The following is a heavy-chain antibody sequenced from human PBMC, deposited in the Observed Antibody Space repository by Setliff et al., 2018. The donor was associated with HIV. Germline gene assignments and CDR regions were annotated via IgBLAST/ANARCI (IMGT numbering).Heavy chain of an antibody. CDR2: ISAGGGST. Sequence: GGSLRLSCAASGFTFSTNARNWVRQAPGKGLEWVSGISAGGGSTYYADSVKGRFTISRDNSKNTLYMQMNNLRAEDTAFYYCATGGGGSSGSRWFDYWGRGTLVTVSS. CDR1: GFTFSTNA. D-gene: IGHD2-15*01. CDR3: ATGGGGSSGSRWFDY. J-gene: IGHJ4*02. V-gene: IGHV3-23*01.